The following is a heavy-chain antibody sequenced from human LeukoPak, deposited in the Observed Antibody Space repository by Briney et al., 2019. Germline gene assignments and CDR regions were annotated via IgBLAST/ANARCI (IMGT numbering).Heavy chain of an antibody. J-gene: IGHJ4*02. D-gene: IGHD1-26*01. CDR3: ARVKLVTESKQWELLDY. CDR2: INIDNGNA. CDR1: GYTFTTYT. V-gene: IGHV1-3*04. Sequence: ASVKVSCKTSGYTFTTYTMHWVRQAPGQRLEWMGWINIDNGNAKYSQKFQGRVTISRDTSASTAYMELSSLRAEDTAVYYCARVKLVTESKQWELLDYWGQGTLVTVSS.